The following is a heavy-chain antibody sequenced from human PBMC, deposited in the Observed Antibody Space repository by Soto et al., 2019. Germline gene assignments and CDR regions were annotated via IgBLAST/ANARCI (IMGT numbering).Heavy chain of an antibody. CDR3: ARVGYGSGSYHFDY. V-gene: IGHV3-74*01. J-gene: IGHJ4*02. Sequence: EVQLVESGGGLVQPGGSLRLSCAASGFTFSSCWMHWVRQAPGKGLVWVSRINSDGSTTSYTDSVKGRFTISRDNAKNTLDLQMNSLRAEDMAVYYGARVGYGSGSYHFDYWGQGTLVTVSS. CDR2: INSDGSTT. CDR1: GFTFSSCW. D-gene: IGHD3-10*01.